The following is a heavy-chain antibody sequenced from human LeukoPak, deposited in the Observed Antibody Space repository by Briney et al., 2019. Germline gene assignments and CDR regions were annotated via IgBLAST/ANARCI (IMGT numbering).Heavy chain of an antibody. Sequence: SETLSLTCTVSGDSISSYYWSWIRQPPGKGLEWIGYIYTSGGTNYIPSLKGRVTISIDTSKNQFSLKLSSVTAADTAVYYCARVSPVGANDYWGQGTLVTVSS. CDR2: IYTSGGT. V-gene: IGHV4-4*09. D-gene: IGHD1-26*01. CDR1: GDSISSYY. J-gene: IGHJ4*02. CDR3: ARVSPVGANDY.